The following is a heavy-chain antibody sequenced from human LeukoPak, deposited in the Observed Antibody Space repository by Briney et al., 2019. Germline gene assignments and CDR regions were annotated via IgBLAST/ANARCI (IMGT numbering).Heavy chain of an antibody. CDR1: GGSLSGYY. D-gene: IGHD1-26*01. Sequence: KPSETLSLTCAVYGGSLSGYYWSWIRQPPGKGLEWIGEINHSGNTNYNPSLKSRVTMSVDTSKNHFYLELISVTAADTAVYYCARQGSGSSYYYYTLPYWGQGTLVTVSS. CDR2: INHSGNT. CDR3: ARQGSGSSYYYYTLPY. J-gene: IGHJ4*02. V-gene: IGHV4-34*01.